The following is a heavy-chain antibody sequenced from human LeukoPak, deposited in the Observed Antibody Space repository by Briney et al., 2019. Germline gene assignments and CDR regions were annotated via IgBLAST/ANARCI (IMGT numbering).Heavy chain of an antibody. J-gene: IGHJ4*02. CDR3: VRRKADSSGYYYVDF. Sequence: SETLSLTCTVSGDSVSSDYLWGWVRQPPGKGLEWIGSMYHRGSTYYNPSLKSRVTISIDTSKNQFSLRLSSVTAADTAVYYCVRRKADSSGYYYVDFWGQGTLVTVSS. CDR2: MYHRGST. V-gene: IGHV4-38-2*02. D-gene: IGHD3-22*01. CDR1: GDSVSSDYL.